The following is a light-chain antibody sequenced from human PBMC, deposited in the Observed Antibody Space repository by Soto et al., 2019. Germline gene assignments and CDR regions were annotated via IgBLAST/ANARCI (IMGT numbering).Light chain of an antibody. CDR2: GAS. CDR3: QQYKNWPL. J-gene: IGKJ5*01. V-gene: IGKV3-15*01. Sequence: MMMTQSPATLSVSPGERVTLSCRTSHSVNSHVAWYQQKPGQAPRLLLYGASTRATGIPVRFSGSVFGTEFTLTISSLQSEDFAVYYCQQYKNWPLFGQGTRLEIK. CDR1: HSVNSH.